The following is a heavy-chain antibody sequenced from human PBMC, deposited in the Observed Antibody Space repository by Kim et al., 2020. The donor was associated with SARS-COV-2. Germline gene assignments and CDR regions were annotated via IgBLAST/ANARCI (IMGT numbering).Heavy chain of an antibody. D-gene: IGHD3-22*01. J-gene: IGHJ5*02. CDR1: GYSFTSYW. CDR2: IYPGDSDT. Sequence: GESLKISCKGSGYSFTSYWIGWVRQMPGKGLEWMGIIYPGDSDTRYSPSFQGQVTISADKSISTAYLQWSSLKASDTAMYYCARGDDSSGYYPNWFDPWGQGTLVTVSS. CDR3: ARGDDSSGYYPNWFDP. V-gene: IGHV5-51*01.